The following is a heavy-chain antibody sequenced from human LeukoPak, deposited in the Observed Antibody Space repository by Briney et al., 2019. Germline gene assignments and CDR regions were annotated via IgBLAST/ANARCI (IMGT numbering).Heavy chain of an antibody. CDR2: IHLSGTPT. CDR1: GFAFSIYR. CDR3: AKTRGDYDFWSGYRERGYFDY. V-gene: IGHV3-48*03. Sequence: PGGSLRLSCEASGFAFSIYRMNWVRQAPGKGLEWVPYIHLSGTPTHYADPVKGRFSISRDNVKNSLYLQMDSLRAEDTAVYYCAKTRGDYDFWSGYRERGYFDYWGQGTLVTVSS. J-gene: IGHJ4*02. D-gene: IGHD3-3*01.